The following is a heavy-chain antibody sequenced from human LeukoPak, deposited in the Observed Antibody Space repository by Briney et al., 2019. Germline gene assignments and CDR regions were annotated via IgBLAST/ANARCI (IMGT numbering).Heavy chain of an antibody. CDR2: IKSKTDGGTT. CDR1: GFISTNAW. V-gene: IGHV3-15*01. J-gene: IGHJ4*02. CDR3: TTGGGGYCSGGSCYYLDY. Sequence: KPGGSLRLSCAASGFISTNAWMSWVRQAPGKGLEWVGRIKSKTDGGTTDYAAPGKGRFTISRDDSKNTLYLQMNSLKTEDTAVYYCTTGGGGYCSGGSCYYLDYWGQGTLVTVSS. D-gene: IGHD2-15*01.